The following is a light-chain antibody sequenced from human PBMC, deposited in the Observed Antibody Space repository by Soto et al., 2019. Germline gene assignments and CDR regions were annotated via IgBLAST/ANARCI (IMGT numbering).Light chain of an antibody. CDR2: AAS. Sequence: DLQMTQSPSSLSSSVGDRVTITCRASQGISNYLACYQQQTGKVPNLLVYAASTLHSGVPSRFSGCGSGTDFTLTISRLMPEDVATYDGQKYNGAALTVGGGTKVEIK. J-gene: IGKJ4*02. CDR1: QGISNY. V-gene: IGKV1-27*01. CDR3: QKYNGAALT.